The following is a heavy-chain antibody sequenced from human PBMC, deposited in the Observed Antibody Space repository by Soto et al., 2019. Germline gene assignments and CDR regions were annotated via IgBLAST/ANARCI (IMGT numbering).Heavy chain of an antibody. J-gene: IGHJ5*02. D-gene: IGHD3-10*01. Sequence: PSETLSLTCAVSGGSIGGFGYSWGWIRQPPGGGLEWIGYMYHSGTFLKSPSLKTRLTMSLDMSKNQFSLTLNSMTAADTAVYYCARAQFYSGSGNYNNLMFDAWGQGIQVTVSS. CDR2: MYHSGTF. CDR3: ARAQFYSGSGNYNNLMFDA. V-gene: IGHV4-30-2*01. CDR1: GGSIGGFGYS.